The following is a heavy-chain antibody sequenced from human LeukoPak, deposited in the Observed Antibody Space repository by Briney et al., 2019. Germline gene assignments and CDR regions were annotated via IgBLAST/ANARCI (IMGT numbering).Heavy chain of an antibody. J-gene: IGHJ4*02. D-gene: IGHD1-26*01. V-gene: IGHV4-34*01. CDR1: GGSFSGYY. CDR3: ARVIGAFRRFDY. Sequence: SETLSLTCAVYGGSFSGYYWSWIRQPPGKGLEWIGEINHSGSTNYNPSLKSRVTISVDTSKNQFSLKLSSVTAADTAVYYCARVIGAFRRFDYWGQGTLVTVSS. CDR2: INHSGST.